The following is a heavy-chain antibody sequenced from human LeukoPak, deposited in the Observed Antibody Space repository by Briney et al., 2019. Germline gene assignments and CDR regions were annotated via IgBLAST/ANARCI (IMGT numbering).Heavy chain of an antibody. D-gene: IGHD5-24*01. CDR2: INPVGGNT. CDR1: GYTFTNYY. V-gene: IGHV1-46*01. CDR3: ARIRDGYNDAYDI. Sequence: ASVKVSCKASGYTFTNYYIHWVRQAPGQGLEWMGLINPVGGNTNYAQNFQGRVTMTRDTSASTVYMELSSLRSEDTAIYYCARIRDGYNDAYDIWGQGTVVTVPS. J-gene: IGHJ3*02.